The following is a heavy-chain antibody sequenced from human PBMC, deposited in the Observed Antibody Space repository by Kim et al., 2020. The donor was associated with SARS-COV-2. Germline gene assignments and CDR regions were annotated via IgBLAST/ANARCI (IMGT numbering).Heavy chain of an antibody. CDR1: GFTFSSFW. V-gene: IGHV3-7*03. CDR2: IKPDGSET. J-gene: IGHJ4*02. D-gene: IGHD2-2*01. Sequence: GGSLRLSCAASGFTFSSFWMTWVRQAPGKGLEWVANIKPDGSETHYVDSVKGRFTISRDNAKNSLYLLMNSLIAEDTAVYYCASGFTASAWVQGTLVTVS. CDR3: ASGFTASA.